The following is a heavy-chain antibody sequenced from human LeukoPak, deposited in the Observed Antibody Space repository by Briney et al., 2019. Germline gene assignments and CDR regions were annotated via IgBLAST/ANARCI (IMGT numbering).Heavy chain of an antibody. Sequence: SETLSLTCSVSGGSINTYYWSCIRQPAGKGLEWIGRIHSSGSTHYNPSLKSRVTMSLDTSKNQFSLKLTSVTAADAAVYYCARDNDFFDYWGQGTLVTVSS. CDR3: ARDNDFFDY. CDR1: GGSINTYY. V-gene: IGHV4-4*07. J-gene: IGHJ4*02. CDR2: IHSSGST.